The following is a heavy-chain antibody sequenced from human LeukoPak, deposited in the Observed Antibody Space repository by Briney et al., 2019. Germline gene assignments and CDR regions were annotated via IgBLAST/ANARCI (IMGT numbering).Heavy chain of an antibody. Sequence: GGSLRLSCAASGFTFSSYGMNWVRQAPGKGLEWVSSISSSSSYIYYADSVKGRFTISRDNAKNSLYLQMNSLRAEDTAVYYCASQHNYDFWSGYFSFPPGTPHTDYWGQGTLVTVSS. V-gene: IGHV3-21*01. CDR2: ISSSSSYI. CDR1: GFTFSSYG. CDR3: ASQHNYDFWSGYFSFPPGTPHTDY. D-gene: IGHD3-3*01. J-gene: IGHJ4*02.